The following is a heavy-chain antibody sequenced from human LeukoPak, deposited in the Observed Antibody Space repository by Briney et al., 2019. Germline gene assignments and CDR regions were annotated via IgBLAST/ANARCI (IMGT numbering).Heavy chain of an antibody. J-gene: IGHJ4*02. D-gene: IGHD3-10*01. CDR2: INPNSGDT. Sequence: ASVKVSCKASGYTFTGYYMQWVRQAPGQGSEWMGWINPNSGDTNYAQNFQGRVTMTRDTSISTVYMELSRLRYDDTAVYYCARGLLWFGELGYWGQGTLVTVSS. CDR1: GYTFTGYY. CDR3: ARGLLWFGELGY. V-gene: IGHV1-2*02.